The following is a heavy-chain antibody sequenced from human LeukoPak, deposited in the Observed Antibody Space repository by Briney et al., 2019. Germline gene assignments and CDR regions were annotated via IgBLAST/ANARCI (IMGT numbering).Heavy chain of an antibody. CDR1: GFTFSSYS. J-gene: IGHJ5*02. CDR3: AREYSGYDPNWFDP. CDR2: ISSSSSYI. D-gene: IGHD5-12*01. Sequence: PGGSLRLSCAASGFTFSSYSMNWVRQAPGKGLEWVSSISSSSSYIYYADSVKGRFTISRDNAKNSLYLQMNSLGAEDTAVYYCAREYSGYDPNWFDPWGQGTLVTVSS. V-gene: IGHV3-21*01.